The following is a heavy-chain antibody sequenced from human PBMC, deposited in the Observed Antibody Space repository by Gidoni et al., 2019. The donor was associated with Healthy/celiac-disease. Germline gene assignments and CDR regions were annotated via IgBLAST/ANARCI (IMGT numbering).Heavy chain of an antibody. D-gene: IGHD2-2*01. V-gene: IGHV1-18*01. Sequence: NGNTNYAQKLQGRVTMTTDTSTSTAYMELRSLRSDDTAVYYCARVEGGVGYCSSTSCSPFGYWGQGTLVTVSS. CDR2: NGNT. CDR3: ARVEGGVGYCSSTSCSPFGY. J-gene: IGHJ4*02.